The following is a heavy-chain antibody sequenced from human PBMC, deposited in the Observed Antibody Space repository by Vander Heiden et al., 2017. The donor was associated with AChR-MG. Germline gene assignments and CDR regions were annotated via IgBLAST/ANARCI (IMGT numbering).Heavy chain of an antibody. CDR3: ARNRYDYYYGMDV. Sequence: QVQLVESGGGLVKPGGSLRLSCPASGSSFSDYYMTWIRQAPGKGLEWVSYISSSGSTIYYADSVKGRFTISRDNAKNSLYLQMNSLRAEDTAVYYCARNRYDYYYGMDVWGQGTTVTVSS. J-gene: IGHJ6*02. CDR1: GSSFSDYY. D-gene: IGHD1-20*01. V-gene: IGHV3-11*01. CDR2: ISSSGSTI.